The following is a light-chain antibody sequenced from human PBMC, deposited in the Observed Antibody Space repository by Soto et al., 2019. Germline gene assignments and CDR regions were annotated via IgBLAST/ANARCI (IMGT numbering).Light chain of an antibody. CDR2: DVS. J-gene: IGLJ1*01. CDR3: CSYAGSYTPLYV. Sequence: QSALTQPRSVSGSPGQSVTISCTGTSSDVGGYNYVSWYQQHPGKAPKLMIYDVSKRPSGVPDRFSGSKSGNTASLTISGLQAEDEADYYCCSYAGSYTPLYVFGIGTKLTVL. CDR1: SSDVGGYNY. V-gene: IGLV2-11*01.